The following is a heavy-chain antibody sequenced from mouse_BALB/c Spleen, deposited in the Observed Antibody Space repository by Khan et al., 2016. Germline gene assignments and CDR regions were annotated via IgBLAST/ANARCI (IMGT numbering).Heavy chain of an antibody. Sequence: VQLKESGPGLVKPSQSLSLTCTVTGYSITSDYAWNWIRQFPGNKLEWMGYISYSGSTSYNPSLKSRISITRDTSKNQFFLQLNSVTTEDTATYYCARREITTSGFDYWGQGTTLTVSS. J-gene: IGHJ2*01. CDR1: GYSITSDYA. D-gene: IGHD2-4*01. CDR2: ISYSGST. CDR3: ARREITTSGFDY. V-gene: IGHV3-2*02.